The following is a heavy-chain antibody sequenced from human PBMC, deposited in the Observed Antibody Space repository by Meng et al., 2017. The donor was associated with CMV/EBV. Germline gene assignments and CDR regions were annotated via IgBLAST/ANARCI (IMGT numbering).Heavy chain of an antibody. D-gene: IGHD4-11*01. CDR3: ARPWGEMTTVTTAQYGMDV. J-gene: IGHJ6*02. V-gene: IGHV3-21*01. Sequence: GESLKISCAASGFTFSSYSMNWVRQAPGKGLEWVSSISSSSSYIYYADSVKGRFPISRDNAKNSLYLQMNSLRAEDTAVYYCARPWGEMTTVTTAQYGMDVWGQGTTVTVSS. CDR1: GFTFSSYS. CDR2: ISSSSSYI.